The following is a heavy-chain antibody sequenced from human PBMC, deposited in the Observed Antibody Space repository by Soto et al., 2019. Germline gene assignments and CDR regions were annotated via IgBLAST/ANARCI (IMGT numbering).Heavy chain of an antibody. V-gene: IGHV3-15*06. CDR2: ITNKENGEAT. CDR3: TPGRFDSNEWSFDY. J-gene: IGHJ4*02. CDR1: GFSFPNAW. Sequence: EVQLVESGGGLVEPGGSLRLSCAASGFSFPNAWMTWVRQAPGKGLAWVGRITNKENGEATKYAAPVKGRFTISRDDSENILYLQMDSLQTKDTAVYYCTPGRFDSNEWSFDYWGQGTLVTVSS. D-gene: IGHD3-9*01.